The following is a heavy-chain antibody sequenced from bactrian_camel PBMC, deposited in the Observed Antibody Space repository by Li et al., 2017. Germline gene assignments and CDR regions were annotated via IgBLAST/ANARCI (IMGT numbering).Heavy chain of an antibody. CDR1: GFTFSTNY. J-gene: IGHJ4*01. CDR3: VANTFILGTACLGGSSPFVY. Sequence: DVQLVESGGGLVQPGGSLRLSCAASGFTFSTNYMNWVRQAPGKEDERELVSTITTDGTTRYVDSVKGRFTVFKGNAGKTLYLQMNSLRPEDTAMYYCVANTFILGTACLGGSSPFVYWGQGTQVTVS. CDR2: ITTDGTT. D-gene: IGHD1*01. V-gene: IGHV3S42*01.